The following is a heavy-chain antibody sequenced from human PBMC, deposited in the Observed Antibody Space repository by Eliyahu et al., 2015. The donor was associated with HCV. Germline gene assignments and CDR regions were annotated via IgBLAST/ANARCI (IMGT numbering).Heavy chain of an antibody. Sequence: QVQLQESGPGLVKPSQTLSLTCTVSGGSISSGGYSGGGFRHPQGKGLEWIGYIYYSGSTYYNPSLKSRVTISVDTSKNQFSLKLSSVTAADTAVYYCARVSSVPGVPAAIGAADYWGQGTLVTVSS. V-gene: IGHV4-31*03. CDR3: ARVSSVPGVPAAIGAADY. CDR2: IYYSGST. J-gene: IGHJ4*02. CDR1: GGSISSGGYS. D-gene: IGHD2-2*02.